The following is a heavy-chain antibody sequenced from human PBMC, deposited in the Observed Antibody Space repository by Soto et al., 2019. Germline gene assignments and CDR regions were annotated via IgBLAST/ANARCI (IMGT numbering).Heavy chain of an antibody. CDR2: IYYSGST. J-gene: IGHJ6*03. CDR1: GGSISSYY. V-gene: IGHV4-59*01. CDR3: ARSLRQYYYYYYMDV. D-gene: IGHD3-16*02. Sequence: QVQLQESGPGLVKPSETLSLTCTVSGGSISSYYWSWIRQPPGKGLEWIGYIYYSGSTNYNPSLKSRVTISVDTSKNQFSLKLSSVTAADTAVYYCARSLRQYYYYYYMDVWGKGTKVTVSS.